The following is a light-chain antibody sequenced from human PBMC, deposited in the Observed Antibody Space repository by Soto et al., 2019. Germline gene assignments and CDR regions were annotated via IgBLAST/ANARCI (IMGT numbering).Light chain of an antibody. CDR3: AAWDDSLVV. CDR1: SSNIGSAY. Sequence: QSVLTQPPSASGTPGQTVTISCSGSSSNIGSAYIYWYQHLPGTAPKLLIYRNNQRPSGVPDRFSASKSGTSASLAISGLLSEDDADYYCAAWDDSLVVFGGGTQLTVL. J-gene: IGLJ7*01. CDR2: RNN. V-gene: IGLV1-47*01.